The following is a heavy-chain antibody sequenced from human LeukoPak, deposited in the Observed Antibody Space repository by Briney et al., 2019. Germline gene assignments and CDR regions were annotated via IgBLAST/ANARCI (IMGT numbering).Heavy chain of an antibody. CDR1: GGSISDISYY. D-gene: IGHD6-19*01. Sequence: PSETLSLTCTVSGGSISDISYYWGWIRQPPGKGLEWVGSVYYSGSTSYNPSLKGRVTISVDPSKNQFSLKLTSVTAADTAVYFCARHVSYSGDHFDNWGQGTLVTVSS. J-gene: IGHJ4*02. V-gene: IGHV4-39*01. CDR2: VYYSGST. CDR3: ARHVSYSGDHFDN.